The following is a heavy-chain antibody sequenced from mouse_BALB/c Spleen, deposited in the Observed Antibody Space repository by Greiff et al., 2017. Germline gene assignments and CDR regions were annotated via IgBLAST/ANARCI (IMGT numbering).Heavy chain of an antibody. CDR1: GFSLTSYG. CDR2: IWAGGST. J-gene: IGHJ3*01. V-gene: IGHV2-9*02. CDR3: ARDPGGNYVWFAY. D-gene: IGHD2-1*01. Sequence: VQLVESGPGLVAPSQSLSITCTVSGFSLTSYGVHWVRQPPGKGLEWLGVIWAGGSTNYNSALMSRLSISKDNSKSQVFLKMNSLQTDDTAMYYCARDPGGNYVWFAYWGQGTLVTVSA.